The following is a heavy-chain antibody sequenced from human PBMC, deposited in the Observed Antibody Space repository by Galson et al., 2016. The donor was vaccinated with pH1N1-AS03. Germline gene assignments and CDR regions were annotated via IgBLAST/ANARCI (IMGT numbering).Heavy chain of an antibody. D-gene: IGHD6-19*01. CDR3: ATIGAVPGLGGYWFDS. CDR2: IVPTFTAP. V-gene: IGHV1-69*13. J-gene: IGHJ5*01. CDR1: GYTFSDYY. Sequence: SVKVSCKASGYTFSDYYMHWVRQAPGQGLEWMGRIVPTFTAPKYAQKFQGRLTITADDSATTTYMDLSGLKLEDTAIYYCATIGAVPGLGGYWFDSWGQGTHVIVSS.